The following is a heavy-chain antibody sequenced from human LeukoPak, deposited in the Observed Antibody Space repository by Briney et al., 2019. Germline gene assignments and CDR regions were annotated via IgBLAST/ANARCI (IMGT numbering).Heavy chain of an antibody. CDR3: ARGGGLLLWFGELSNWFDP. J-gene: IGHJ5*02. D-gene: IGHD3-10*01. CDR2: ISAYNGNT. V-gene: IGHV1-18*01. CDR1: GYTFTSYG. Sequence: GASVKVSCRASGYTFTSYGISWVRQAPGQGLEWMGWISAYNGNTNYAQKLQGRVTMTTDTSTSTAYMELRSLRSDDTAVYYCARGGGLLLWFGELSNWFDPWGQGTLVTVSS.